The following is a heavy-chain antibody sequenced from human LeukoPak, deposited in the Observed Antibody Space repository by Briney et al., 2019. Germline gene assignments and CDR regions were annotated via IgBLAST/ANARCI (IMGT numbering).Heavy chain of an antibody. D-gene: IGHD4-17*01. Sequence: SETLSLTCTVSGGSISSYHWSWIRQPAGKGLEWIGRIYNSGSTNYNPSLKSRVTMSVGTSKNQFSLKLSSVTAADTAVYYCARAYDYGSSNWFDPWGQGTLVTVSS. V-gene: IGHV4-4*07. J-gene: IGHJ5*02. CDR3: ARAYDYGSSNWFDP. CDR1: GGSISSYH. CDR2: IYNSGST.